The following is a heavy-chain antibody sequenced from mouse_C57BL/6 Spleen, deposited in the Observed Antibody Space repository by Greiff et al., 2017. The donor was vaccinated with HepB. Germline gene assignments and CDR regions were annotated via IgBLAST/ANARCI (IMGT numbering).Heavy chain of an antibody. CDR2: IWRGGST. CDR1: GFSLTSYG. V-gene: IGHV2-5*01. CDR3: AKKRGDGYWYFDV. D-gene: IGHD2-3*01. J-gene: IGHJ1*03. Sequence: QVQLKESGPGLVQPSQSLSITCTVSGFSLTSYGVHWVRQSPGKGLEWLGVIWRGGSTDYNAAFMSRLSITKDNSKSQVFFKMNSLQADDTAIYYCAKKRGDGYWYFDVWGTGTTVTVSS.